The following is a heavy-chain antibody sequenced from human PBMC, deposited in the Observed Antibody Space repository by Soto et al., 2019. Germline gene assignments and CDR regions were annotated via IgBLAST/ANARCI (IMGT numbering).Heavy chain of an antibody. Sequence: EMQLVESGGRLIHPGGSLRLSCAASGFTLSRYDMHWVRQATGKGLEWVSSIGTAGDTYYPGSVKGRFTVSRENAKNSLYLQMNSLRDEDTAVYYCARDLGFSGYVAFGMDVWGQGTTVTVSS. V-gene: IGHV3-13*01. J-gene: IGHJ6*02. CDR3: ARDLGFSGYVAFGMDV. CDR2: IGTAGDT. D-gene: IGHD5-12*01. CDR1: GFTLSRYD.